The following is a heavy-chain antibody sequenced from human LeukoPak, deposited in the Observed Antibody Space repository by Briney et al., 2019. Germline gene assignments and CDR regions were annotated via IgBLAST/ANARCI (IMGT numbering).Heavy chain of an antibody. J-gene: IGHJ4*02. CDR2: INPSGGST. V-gene: IGHV1-46*01. D-gene: IGHD1-26*01. CDR1: GYTLTELS. Sequence: ASVKVSCKVSGYTLTELSMHWVRQAPGQGLEWMGIINPSGGSTSYAQKFQGRVTMTRDTSTSTVYMELSSLRSEDTAVYYCARVVGGYSGSHGPFDYWGQGTLVTVSS. CDR3: ARVVGGYSGSHGPFDY.